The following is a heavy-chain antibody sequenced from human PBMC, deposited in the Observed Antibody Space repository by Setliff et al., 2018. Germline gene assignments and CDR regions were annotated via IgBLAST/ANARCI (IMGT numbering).Heavy chain of an antibody. D-gene: IGHD2-2*01. Sequence: GASVKVSCKASGYTFTAYYIHWVRQAPGQGPEWMGWISTYNGKTKYAEKFQGRVTMTSDTSTSTVYMELSSLRSEDTALYYCARDLSPCSTTGCYGTLYYYYYMDVWGKGTTVTVSS. CDR1: GYTFTAYY. J-gene: IGHJ6*03. CDR2: ISTYNGKT. CDR3: ARDLSPCSTTGCYGTLYYYYYMDV. V-gene: IGHV1-2*02.